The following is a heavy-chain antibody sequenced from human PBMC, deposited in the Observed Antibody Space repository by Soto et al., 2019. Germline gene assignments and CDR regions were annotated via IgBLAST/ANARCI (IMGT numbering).Heavy chain of an antibody. J-gene: IGHJ4*02. V-gene: IGHV3-33*01. CDR2: IGYDGSKK. Sequence: QVQLVESGGGVVQPGRSLRLSCAASGFIFSGYGMHWVRQAPGKGLEWAAVIGYDGSKKDYADSVKGRFTISRDDSKNTLYLQMNSLRAEDTAVYYCSRDGDGNSHYSQFDYWGQGTLVTVSS. CDR1: GFIFSGYG. D-gene: IGHD3-22*01. CDR3: SRDGDGNSHYSQFDY.